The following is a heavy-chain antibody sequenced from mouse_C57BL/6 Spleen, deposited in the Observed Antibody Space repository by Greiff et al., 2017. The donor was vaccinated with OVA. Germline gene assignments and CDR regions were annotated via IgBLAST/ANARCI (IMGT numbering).Heavy chain of an antibody. CDR1: GYTFTDYN. CDR2: INPNDGGT. Sequence: EVQLQQSGPGLVKPWDSVTIPCKASGYTFTDYNMDWVKQSHGKSLEWIGDINPNDGGTIYNPQFKGKATLTLDKPSSTAYMELRSLTSEDTAVDYGARGEDYGRSFAYWGQGTLVTVSA. CDR3: ARGEDYGRSFAY. J-gene: IGHJ3*01. D-gene: IGHD1-1*01. V-gene: IGHV1-18*01.